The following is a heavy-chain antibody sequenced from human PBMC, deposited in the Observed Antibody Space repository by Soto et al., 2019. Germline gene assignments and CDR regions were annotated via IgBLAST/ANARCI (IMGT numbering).Heavy chain of an antibody. V-gene: IGHV3-23*01. CDR2: ISASGGST. D-gene: IGHD1-26*01. CDR1: GFSITSFA. Sequence: GGSLRLSCVASGFSITSFAMSWVRQAPGKGLEWASAISASGGSTYADSVKGRFTISRDNSKNTLYLQMNSLRVEDTAVYYCAKVMSSGSYSGALEYWGQGALVTVSS. CDR3: AKVMSSGSYSGALEY. J-gene: IGHJ4*02.